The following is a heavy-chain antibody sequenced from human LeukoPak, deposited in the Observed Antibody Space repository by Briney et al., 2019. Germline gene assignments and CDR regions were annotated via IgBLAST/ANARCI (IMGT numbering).Heavy chain of an antibody. D-gene: IGHD5-18*01. V-gene: IGHV3-72*01. J-gene: IGHJ4*02. CDR1: GFTFSDHY. CDR3: ARDLGYSYGSLSDY. Sequence: GGSLRLSCAASGFTFSDHYMDWVRQAPGKGLEWVGRTRNKANSYTTEYAASVKGRFTILRDDSKNSLYLQMNSLKTEDTAVYYCARDLGYSYGSLSDYWGQGTLVTVSS. CDR2: TRNKANSYTT.